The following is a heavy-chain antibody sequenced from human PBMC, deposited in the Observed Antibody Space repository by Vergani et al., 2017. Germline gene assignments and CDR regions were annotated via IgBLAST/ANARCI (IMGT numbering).Heavy chain of an antibody. V-gene: IGHV4-34*01. CDR3: ARGRQRITMVLRFNWFDP. Sequence: QVQLQQWGAGLLKPSETLSLTCAVYGGSFSGYYWSWIRQPPGKGLEWIGEINHSGSTNYNPSLKSRVTISVDTSKNQFSLKLSSVTAADTAVYYCARGRQRITMVLRFNWFDPWGQGTLVTVSS. CDR1: GGSFSGYY. CDR2: INHSGST. D-gene: IGHD3-10*01. J-gene: IGHJ5*02.